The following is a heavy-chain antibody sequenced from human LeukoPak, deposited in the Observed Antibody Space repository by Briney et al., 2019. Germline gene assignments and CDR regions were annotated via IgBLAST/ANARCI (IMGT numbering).Heavy chain of an antibody. J-gene: IGHJ4*02. CDR2: IYYTGST. V-gene: IGHV4-59*01. D-gene: IGHD5-12*01. CDR1: GGSISNYY. CDR3: AREDGGYDYSPFDY. Sequence: SETLSLTCTVSGGSISNYYWSWIRQPPGKGLEWIGYIYYTGSTSYNPSLKSRVIMSVDTSQNQFSLKLRSVTAADTAVYYCAREDGGYDYSPFDYWGQGILVTVSS.